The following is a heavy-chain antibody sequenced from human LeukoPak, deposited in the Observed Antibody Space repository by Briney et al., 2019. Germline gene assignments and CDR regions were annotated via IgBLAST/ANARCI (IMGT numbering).Heavy chain of an antibody. CDR2: IWYDGSNK. J-gene: IGHJ4*02. D-gene: IGHD2-21*02. CDR1: GFTFSSYG. V-gene: IGHV3-33*01. Sequence: EPGRSLRLSCAASGFTFSSYGMHWVRQAPGKGLEWVAVIWYDGSNKYYADSVKGRFTISRDNSKNTVYLQMNSLRAEDTAVYYCARVSPEIVVVTGTGAPDYWGQGTLVTVSS. CDR3: ARVSPEIVVVTGTGAPDY.